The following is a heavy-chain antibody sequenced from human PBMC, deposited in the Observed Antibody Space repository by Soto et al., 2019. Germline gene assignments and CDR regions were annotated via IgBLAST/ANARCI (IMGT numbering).Heavy chain of an antibody. Sequence: SETLSLTCTVSGGSISGSSYYWGWIRQPPGKGLEWIGSIYYSGGTYYNPSLKSRVTISVDTSKNQFSLKLSSVTAADTAVYYCARQPHSYYYDSSGYPLYGMDVWGQGTTVTVSS. V-gene: IGHV4-39*01. J-gene: IGHJ6*02. D-gene: IGHD3-22*01. CDR2: IYYSGGT. CDR1: GGSISGSSYY. CDR3: ARQPHSYYYDSSGYPLYGMDV.